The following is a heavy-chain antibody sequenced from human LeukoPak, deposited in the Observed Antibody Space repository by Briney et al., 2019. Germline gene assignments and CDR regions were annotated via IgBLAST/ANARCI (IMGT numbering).Heavy chain of an antibody. CDR3: ARAASYNLDY. D-gene: IGHD1-1*01. J-gene: IGHJ4*02. Sequence: SETLSLTCAVSGGSITSNWYSWVRQPPGKGLEWIGEIHHSGSTNYHPSLKSRVTISVDKTKNQFSLKLSSVTAADTAVYYCARAASYNLDYWGQGTLVTVSS. CDR1: GGSITSNW. V-gene: IGHV4-4*02. CDR2: IHHSGST.